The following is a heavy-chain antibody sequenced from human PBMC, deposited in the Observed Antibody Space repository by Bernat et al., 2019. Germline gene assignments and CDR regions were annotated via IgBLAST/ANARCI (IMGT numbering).Heavy chain of an antibody. V-gene: IGHV5-51*01. J-gene: IGHJ5*02. D-gene: IGHD6-13*01. CDR3: ARHQYSSSWYGGWFDP. CDR2: IYPGDSDT. Sequence: EVQLVQSGAEVKKPGESLKISCKGSGYSFSSYWIGWVRQMPGKGLEWMGIIYPGDSDTRYSPSFQGQVIISADKSISTAYLQWSSLKASDTAMYYCARHQYSSSWYGGWFDPWGQGTLVTVSS. CDR1: GYSFSSYW.